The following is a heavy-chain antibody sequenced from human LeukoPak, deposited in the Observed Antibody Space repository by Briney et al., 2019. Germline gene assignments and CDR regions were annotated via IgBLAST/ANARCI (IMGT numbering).Heavy chain of an antibody. Sequence: PGGSLRLSCAASGFTFSSYAMHWVRQAPGKGLEWVAVISYDGSNKYYADSVKGRFTISRDNSKNTLYLQMNSLRAEDTAVYYCARSMSGSRELWGQGTLVTVSP. V-gene: IGHV3-30-3*01. CDR3: ARSMSGSREL. CDR1: GFTFSSYA. CDR2: ISYDGSNK. D-gene: IGHD1-26*01. J-gene: IGHJ4*02.